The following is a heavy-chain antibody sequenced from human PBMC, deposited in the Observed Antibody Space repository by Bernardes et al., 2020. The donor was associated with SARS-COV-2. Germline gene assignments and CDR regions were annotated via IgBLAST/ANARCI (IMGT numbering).Heavy chain of an antibody. CDR3: ARDLGYCSGGSCPDY. D-gene: IGHD2-15*01. CDR1: GYTFTSYG. Sequence: APVKASCKASGYTFTSYGISWVRQAPGQGLEWMGWISAYNGNTNYAQKLQGRVTMTTDTSTSTAYMELRSLRSDDTAVYYCARDLGYCSGGSCPDYWGQGTLVTVSS. J-gene: IGHJ4*02. CDR2: ISAYNGNT. V-gene: IGHV1-18*01.